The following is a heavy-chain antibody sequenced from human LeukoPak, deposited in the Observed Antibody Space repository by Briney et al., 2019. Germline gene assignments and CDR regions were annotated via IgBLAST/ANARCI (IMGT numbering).Heavy chain of an antibody. CDR2: IYYSGST. Sequence: PSETPSLTCTVSGGSISSYYWSWIRQPPGKGLEWIGYIYYSGSTNYNPSLKSRVTISVDTSKNQFSLKLSSVTAADTAVYYCARHSRSGYSGYENAFDIWGQGTMVTVSS. CDR1: GGSISSYY. J-gene: IGHJ3*02. V-gene: IGHV4-59*08. CDR3: ARHSRSGYSGYENAFDI. D-gene: IGHD5-12*01.